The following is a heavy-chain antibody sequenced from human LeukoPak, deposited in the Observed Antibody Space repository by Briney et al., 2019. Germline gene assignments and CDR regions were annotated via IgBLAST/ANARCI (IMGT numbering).Heavy chain of an antibody. D-gene: IGHD3-10*01. J-gene: IGHJ6*02. CDR3: ARDIYQITMLRGADTYHYYFMDV. V-gene: IGHV3-30-3*01. Sequence: GRSLRLSCAASGFTFSSYAMHWVRQAPGKGLEWVALISYDGGTKYYIDSVKGRFTISRDNSKNTLYLQMNSLRAEDTAVYYCARDIYQITMLRGADTYHYYFMDVWGQGTTVTVSS. CDR2: ISYDGGTK. CDR1: GFTFSSYA.